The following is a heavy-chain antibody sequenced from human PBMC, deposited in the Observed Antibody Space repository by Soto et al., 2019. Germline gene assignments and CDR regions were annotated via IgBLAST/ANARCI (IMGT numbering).Heavy chain of an antibody. Sequence: EVQLVESGGGLVQPGGSLRLSCAASGFTFSSYSMNWVRQAPGKGLEWVSYISSSSSTIYYADSVKGRFTISRDNAKNSLYLQMNGLRDEDAAVYDCARGDSDISYWGQGTLVTVSS. CDR1: GFTFSSYS. V-gene: IGHV3-48*02. D-gene: IGHD3-9*01. CDR3: ARGDSDISY. J-gene: IGHJ4*02. CDR2: ISSSSSTI.